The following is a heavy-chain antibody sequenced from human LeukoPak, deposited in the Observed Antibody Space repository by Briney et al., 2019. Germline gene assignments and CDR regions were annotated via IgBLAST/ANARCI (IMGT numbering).Heavy chain of an antibody. V-gene: IGHV3-30*18. J-gene: IGHJ4*02. CDR1: GFTFSSYG. D-gene: IGHD2-2*01. CDR2: ISYDGSNK. Sequence: GGSLRLSCAASGFTFSSYGMHWVRQAPGKGLEWVAVISYDGSNKYYADSVKGRFTISRDNSKNTLYLQMNSLRAEDTAVYYCAKSPYQPLLYIDYWGQGTLVTVSS. CDR3: AKSPYQPLLYIDY.